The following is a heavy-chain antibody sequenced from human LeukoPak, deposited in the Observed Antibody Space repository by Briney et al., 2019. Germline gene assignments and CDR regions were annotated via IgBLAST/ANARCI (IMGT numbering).Heavy chain of an antibody. CDR2: INHSGST. D-gene: IGHD3-10*01. Sequence: SETLSLTCAVYGGSFSGYYWSWIRQPPGKGLEWIGEINHSGSTNYNPSLKSRVTISVDTSKNQFSLKLSSVTAADTAVYYCARVPGAIDYWGQGTLVTVSS. V-gene: IGHV4-34*01. CDR1: GGSFSGYY. J-gene: IGHJ4*02. CDR3: ARVPGAIDY.